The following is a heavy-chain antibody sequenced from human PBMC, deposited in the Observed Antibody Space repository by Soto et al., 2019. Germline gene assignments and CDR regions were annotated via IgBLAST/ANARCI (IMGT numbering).Heavy chain of an antibody. CDR2: ISYDGSNK. CDR3: VRDLNFDWNTHHYYGMDV. CDR1: GFTFSSYA. D-gene: IGHD3-9*01. V-gene: IGHV3-30-3*01. Sequence: QVQLVESGGGVVQPGRSLRLSCAASGFTFSSYAMHWVRQAPGKGLEWVAVISYDGSNKYYADSVKGRFTISRDNSKNTLYLQMNSLRAEDTAVYYCVRDLNFDWNTHHYYGMDVWGQGTTVTVSS. J-gene: IGHJ6*02.